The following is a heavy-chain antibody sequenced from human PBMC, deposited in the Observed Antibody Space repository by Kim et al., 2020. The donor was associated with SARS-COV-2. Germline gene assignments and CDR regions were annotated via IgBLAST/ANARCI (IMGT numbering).Heavy chain of an antibody. Sequence: SETLSLTCTVSGGSISSGGYYWGWIRQHPGKGLEWIGYIYYSGSTYYNPSLKSRVTISVDTSKNQFSLKLSSVTAADTAVYYCARAPTGIAPPGFDYWGQGTLVTVSS. J-gene: IGHJ4*02. D-gene: IGHD6-13*01. CDR3: ARAPTGIAPPGFDY. CDR1: GGSISSGGYY. CDR2: IYYSGST. V-gene: IGHV4-31*03.